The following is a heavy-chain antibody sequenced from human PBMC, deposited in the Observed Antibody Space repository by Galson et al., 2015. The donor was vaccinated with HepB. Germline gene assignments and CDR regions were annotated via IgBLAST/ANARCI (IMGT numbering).Heavy chain of an antibody. J-gene: IGHJ3*02. CDR1: GFTFSSYS. CDR2: ISSSSSYI. D-gene: IGHD5-24*01. Sequence: SLRLSCAASGFTFSSYSMNWVRQAPGKGLEWVSSISSSSSYIYYADSVKGRFTISRDNAKNSLYLQMNSLRAEDTAVYYCARDRVEMATIGGDAFDIWGQGTMVTVSS. V-gene: IGHV3-21*01. CDR3: ARDRVEMATIGGDAFDI.